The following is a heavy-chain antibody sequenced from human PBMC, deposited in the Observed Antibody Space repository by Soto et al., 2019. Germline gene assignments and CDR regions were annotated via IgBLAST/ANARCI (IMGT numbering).Heavy chain of an antibody. CDR2: FDPEDGET. CDR3: ATADAYLAAAAPQDY. J-gene: IGHJ4*02. Sequence: ASVKVSCKVSGYTLTELSMHWVRQAPGKGLEWMGGFDPEDGETIYAQKFQGRVTMTEDTSTDTAYMELSSLRSEDTAVYYCATADAYLAAAAPQDYWGQGTLVTVSS. V-gene: IGHV1-24*01. D-gene: IGHD6-25*01. CDR1: GYTLTELS.